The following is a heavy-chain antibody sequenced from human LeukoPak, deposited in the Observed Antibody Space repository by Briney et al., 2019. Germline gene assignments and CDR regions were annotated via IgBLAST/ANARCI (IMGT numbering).Heavy chain of an antibody. J-gene: IGHJ4*02. V-gene: IGHV3-23*01. CDR2: ISGSGGST. CDR3: AKKGSGWNYFDY. Sequence: GGSLRLSCAASGFTFSSYAMSWVRQAPGKGVEWVSAISGSGGSTYYADSVKGRFTISRDNSKNTPYLQMNSLRAEDTAVYYCAKKGSGWNYFDYWGQGTLVTVSS. D-gene: IGHD6-19*01. CDR1: GFTFSSYA.